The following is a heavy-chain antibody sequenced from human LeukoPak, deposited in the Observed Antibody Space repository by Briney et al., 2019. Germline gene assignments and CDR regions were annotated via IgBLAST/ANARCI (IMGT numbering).Heavy chain of an antibody. D-gene: IGHD3-10*01. Sequence: GGSLRLSCAASGFTFSSYAMSWVRQAPGKGLEWVSVIYSGGSTYYADSVKGRFTISRDNSKNTLYLQMNSLRAEDTAVYYCARDLLWFGESNYYYYGMDVWGQGTTVTVSS. J-gene: IGHJ6*02. CDR2: IYSGGST. CDR1: GFTFSSYA. CDR3: ARDLLWFGESNYYYYGMDV. V-gene: IGHV3-53*01.